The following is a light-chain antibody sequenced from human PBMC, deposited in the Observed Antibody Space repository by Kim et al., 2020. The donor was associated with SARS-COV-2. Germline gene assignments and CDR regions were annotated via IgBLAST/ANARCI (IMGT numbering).Light chain of an antibody. CDR3: QQRSNWPRT. CDR1: PSVSNC. Sequence: LSPGERATLSCRAGPSVSNCLAWYQQKPGQAPRLHIYDASTRATGIPARFSGSGSGTDFTLTISSLEPEDFAVYYCQQRSNWPRTFGQGTKVDIK. J-gene: IGKJ1*01. CDR2: DAS. V-gene: IGKV3-11*01.